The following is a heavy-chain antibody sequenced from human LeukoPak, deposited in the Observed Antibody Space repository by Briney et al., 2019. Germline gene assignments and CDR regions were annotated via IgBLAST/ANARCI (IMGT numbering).Heavy chain of an antibody. J-gene: IGHJ6*02. CDR1: GFTFSSYS. CDR2: ISSSSSYI. V-gene: IGHV3-21*01. CDR3: ASHRGCSSTSCYGPDYYYGMDV. Sequence: PGGSLRLSCAASGFTFSSYSMTWVRQAPGKGLEWVSSISSSSSYIYYADSVKGRFTISRDNAKNSLYLQMNSLRAEDTAVYYCASHRGCSSTSCYGPDYYYGMDVWGQGTTVTVSS. D-gene: IGHD2-2*01.